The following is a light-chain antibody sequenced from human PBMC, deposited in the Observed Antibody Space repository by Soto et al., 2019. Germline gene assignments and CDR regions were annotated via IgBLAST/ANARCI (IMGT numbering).Light chain of an antibody. Sequence: EIVMTQSPATLSVSPGERATLSCRASQSVSSSLAWYQQKPGQAPRLLIYGASTRPTGFPARFSGSGSGTEFTLTISSLQSEDFAVYYCQKDTTWPRTFGQGTKVEIK. CDR3: QKDTTWPRT. J-gene: IGKJ1*01. CDR1: QSVSSS. V-gene: IGKV3-15*01. CDR2: GAS.